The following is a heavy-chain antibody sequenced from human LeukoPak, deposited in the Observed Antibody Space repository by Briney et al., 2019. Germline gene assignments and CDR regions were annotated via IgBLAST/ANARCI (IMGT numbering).Heavy chain of an antibody. J-gene: IGHJ4*02. CDR1: GFTFSSYA. CDR3: ARVRRYCTSTGCSSEYDY. V-gene: IGHV3-30*14. CDR2: ISYDGSNK. Sequence: PGRSLRLSCAASGFTFSSYAMHWVRQAPGKGLEWVAVISYDGSNKYYADSVKGRFTISRENAKNSLYLQMDSLRAGDTAVYYCARVRRYCTSTGCSSEYDYWGQGTLVTVSS. D-gene: IGHD2-15*01.